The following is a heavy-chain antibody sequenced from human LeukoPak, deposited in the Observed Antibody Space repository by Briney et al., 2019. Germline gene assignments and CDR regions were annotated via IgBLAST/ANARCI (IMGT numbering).Heavy chain of an antibody. CDR1: GYTLTGYY. D-gene: IGHD3-22*01. J-gene: IGHJ5*02. CDR2: INPNSGGT. V-gene: IGHV1-2*02. CDR3: ARDRGPSSGRNWFDP. Sequence: GASVKVSCKASGYTLTGYYMHWVRQAPGQGLEWMGWINPNSGGTNYAQKFQGRVTMTRDTSISTAYMELSRLRSDDTAVYYCARDRGPSSGRNWFDPWGQGTLVTVSS.